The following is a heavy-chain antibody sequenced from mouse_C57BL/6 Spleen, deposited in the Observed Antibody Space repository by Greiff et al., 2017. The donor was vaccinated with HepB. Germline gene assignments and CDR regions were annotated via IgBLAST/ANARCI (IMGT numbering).Heavy chain of an antibody. CDR2: INPGSGGT. CDR1: GYAFTNYL. V-gene: IGHV1-54*01. J-gene: IGHJ3*01. Sequence: QVQLKESGAELVRPGTSVKVSCKASGYAFTNYLIEWVKQRPGQGLEWIGVINPGSGGTNYNEKFKGKATLTADKSSSTAYMQLSSLTSEDSAVYVCARDYGSKKAWFAYWGQGTLVTVSA. D-gene: IGHD1-1*01. CDR3: ARDYGSKKAWFAY.